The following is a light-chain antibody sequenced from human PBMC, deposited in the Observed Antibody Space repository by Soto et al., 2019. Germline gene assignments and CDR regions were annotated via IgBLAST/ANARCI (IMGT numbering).Light chain of an antibody. CDR2: EIN. V-gene: IGLV2-8*01. CDR3: SSYAGTNAWV. Sequence: QSALTQPPSASGSPGQSVTISCTGTSSDVGGYNYVSWYQQHPGKAPKLMIYEINKRPSGVLDRFSGSKSGNTASLTVSGLQAEDEADYYCSSYAGTNAWVFGGGTQLTVL. CDR1: SSDVGGYNY. J-gene: IGLJ3*02.